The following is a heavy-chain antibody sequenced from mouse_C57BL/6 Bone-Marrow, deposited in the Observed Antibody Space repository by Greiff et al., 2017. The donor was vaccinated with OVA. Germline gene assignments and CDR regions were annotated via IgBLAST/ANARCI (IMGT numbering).Heavy chain of an antibody. CDR3: VRHASSYPAWFAY. Sequence: EVKLMESGGGLVQPKGSLKLSCAASGFSFNTYAMNWVRQAPGKGLEWVARIRSKSNNYATYYADSVKDRFTISRDDSESMLYLQMNNLKTEDTAMYYCVRHASSYPAWFAYWGQGTLVTVSA. CDR1: GFSFNTYA. CDR2: IRSKSNNYAT. V-gene: IGHV10-1*01. D-gene: IGHD1-1*01. J-gene: IGHJ3*01.